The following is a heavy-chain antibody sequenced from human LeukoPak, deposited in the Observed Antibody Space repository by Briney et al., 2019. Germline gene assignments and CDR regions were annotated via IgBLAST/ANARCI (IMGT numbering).Heavy chain of an antibody. J-gene: IGHJ4*02. Sequence: ASVKVSRKASGYTFTSYDINWVRQATGQGLEWMGWMNPNSGNTGYAQKFQGRVTMTRNTSISTAYMELSSLRSEDTAVYYCARYYDILSALGYWGQGTLVTVSS. V-gene: IGHV1-8*01. D-gene: IGHD3-9*01. CDR2: MNPNSGNT. CDR3: ARYYDILSALGY. CDR1: GYTFTSYD.